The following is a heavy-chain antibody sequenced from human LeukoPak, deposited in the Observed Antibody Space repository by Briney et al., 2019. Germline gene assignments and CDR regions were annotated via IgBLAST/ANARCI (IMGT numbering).Heavy chain of an antibody. D-gene: IGHD4-11*01. Sequence: GGSLRLSCAASGFTFSSYAMSWVRQAPGKGLEWVSAISGSGGSTYYADSVKGRFTISRDNSKNTLYLQMGSLRAEDTAVYYCAKDLTTGLTYYYYGMDVWGQGTTVTVSS. V-gene: IGHV3-23*01. J-gene: IGHJ6*02. CDR1: GFTFSSYA. CDR2: ISGSGGST. CDR3: AKDLTTGLTYYYYGMDV.